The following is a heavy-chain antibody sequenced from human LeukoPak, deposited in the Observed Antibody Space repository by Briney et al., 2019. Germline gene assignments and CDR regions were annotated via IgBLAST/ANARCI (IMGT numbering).Heavy chain of an antibody. Sequence: GGSLRLSCAASGFAFSSFAVSWVRQAPGKGLEWVSSISGGGDAAYYADSVKGRFTISRDNSKNILYLQMNSLGAEDSAVYYCAAAPRPTTPLLPVDYWGQGTLVTVSS. J-gene: IGHJ4*02. D-gene: IGHD1-1*01. CDR3: AAAPRPTTPLLPVDY. CDR2: ISGGGDAA. V-gene: IGHV3-23*01. CDR1: GFAFSSFA.